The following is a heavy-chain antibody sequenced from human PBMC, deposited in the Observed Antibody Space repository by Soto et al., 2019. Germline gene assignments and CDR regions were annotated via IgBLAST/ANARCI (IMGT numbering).Heavy chain of an antibody. Sequence: VLLQESGPGLLRPSETLSLTCTVSDGSFRGAEYYWSWIRQPLGKGPEWIGYTYYNGDTKYNPALRSRVTMSEDTSKNQFSLRLSSVTAADTAVYFCARGPAYIDGWRTFDLWGRGILVTVSS. V-gene: IGHV4-61*08. CDR1: DGSFRGAEYY. CDR2: TYYNGDT. J-gene: IGHJ4*02. D-gene: IGHD6-19*01. CDR3: ARGPAYIDGWRTFDL.